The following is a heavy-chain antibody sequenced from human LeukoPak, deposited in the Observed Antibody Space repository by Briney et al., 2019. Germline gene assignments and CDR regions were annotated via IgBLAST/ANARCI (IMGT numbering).Heavy chain of an antibody. V-gene: IGHV1-2*02. CDR3: ARVPKDGYKYDY. J-gene: IGHJ4*02. Sequence: ASVKVSCKASGYTFTGYYMHWVRQAPGQGLEWMGWINPNSGGTNYAQKFQGRVTMTRDTSITTSYMELSSLRSDDTAVYYCARVPKDGYKYDYWGQGTLVTVSS. CDR2: INPNSGGT. D-gene: IGHD5-24*01. CDR1: GYTFTGYY.